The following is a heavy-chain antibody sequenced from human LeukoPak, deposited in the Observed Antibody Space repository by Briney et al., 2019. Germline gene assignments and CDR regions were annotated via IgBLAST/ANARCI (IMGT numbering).Heavy chain of an antibody. J-gene: IGHJ4*02. V-gene: IGHV1-46*01. Sequence: EASVKVSCKASGYTFTNYYMHWVRQAPGPGLEWMATMNPSGDSTDYEQKFQGRVTVTRDTSTSIVYMELRTLRSADTAVYYCARSGSYFPFDYWGQGTLVTVSS. CDR2: MNPSGDST. CDR1: GYTFTNYY. D-gene: IGHD1-26*01. CDR3: ARSGSYFPFDY.